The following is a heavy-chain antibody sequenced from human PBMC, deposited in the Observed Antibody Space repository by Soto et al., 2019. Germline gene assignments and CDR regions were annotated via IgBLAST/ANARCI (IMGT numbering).Heavy chain of an antibody. CDR1: GGSISSYY. Sequence: SETLSLTCTVSGGSISSYYWSWIRQPPGKGLEWIGYIYYSGSTNYNPSLKSRVTISVDTSKNQFSLKLSSVTAADTAVYYCARAGGYSGYDYAFDIWGQGTMVTVSS. CDR2: IYYSGST. CDR3: ARAGGYSGYDYAFDI. D-gene: IGHD5-12*01. V-gene: IGHV4-59*01. J-gene: IGHJ3*02.